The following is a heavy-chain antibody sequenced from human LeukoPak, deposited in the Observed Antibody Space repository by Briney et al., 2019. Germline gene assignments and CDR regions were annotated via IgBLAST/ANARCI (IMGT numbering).Heavy chain of an antibody. CDR3: AASRSMSYDFWSGNGYGLDV. Sequence: NPSETLSLTCTVSGGSISSYYWSWIRQPPGKGLEWIGYIYYSGSTNYNPSLKSRVTISIDTSKNQFSLKLSSVTAADTAVYYCAASRSMSYDFWSGNGYGLDVWGQGTTVTVAS. V-gene: IGHV4-59*01. D-gene: IGHD3-3*01. CDR2: IYYSGST. J-gene: IGHJ6*02. CDR1: GGSISSYY.